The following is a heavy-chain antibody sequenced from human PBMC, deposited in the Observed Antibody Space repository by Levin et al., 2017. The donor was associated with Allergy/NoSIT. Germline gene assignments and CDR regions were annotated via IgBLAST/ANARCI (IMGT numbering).Heavy chain of an antibody. CDR1: GGSISNYY. Sequence: SETLSLTCTVSGGSISNYYWNWIRQPPGKGLEWIGYIFYTGTTYYSPSLKSRVTISVDTSKNQFSLNLTSVTAADTAVYYCARDNYFDSSGYYRLDYWGQGTLVTVSS. CDR2: IFYTGTT. J-gene: IGHJ4*02. D-gene: IGHD3-22*01. V-gene: IGHV4-59*01. CDR3: ARDNYFDSSGYYRLDY.